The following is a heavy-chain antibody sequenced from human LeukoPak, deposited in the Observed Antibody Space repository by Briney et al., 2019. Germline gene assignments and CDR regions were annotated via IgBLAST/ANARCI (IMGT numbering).Heavy chain of an antibody. CDR1: GGSISSGSYY. CDR2: IYTSGST. D-gene: IGHD6-6*01. Sequence: SQTLSLTCTVSGGSISSGSYYWSWIRQPAGKGLEWIGRIYTSGSTNYNPSLKSRVTISVDTSKNQFSLKLSSVTAADTAVYYCARDLGIAARRANWFDPWGQGTLVTVSS. V-gene: IGHV4-61*02. J-gene: IGHJ5*02. CDR3: ARDLGIAARRANWFDP.